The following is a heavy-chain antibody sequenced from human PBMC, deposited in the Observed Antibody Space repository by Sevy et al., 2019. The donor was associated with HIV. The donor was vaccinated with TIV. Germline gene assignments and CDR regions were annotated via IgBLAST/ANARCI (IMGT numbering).Heavy chain of an antibody. CDR3: ARDPHSVPHWGSFDS. D-gene: IGHD3-16*01. CDR1: GFTFTRYA. V-gene: IGHV3-30-3*01. Sequence: GGSLRLSCEASGFTFTRYAFHWVRQAPGKGLEWVAVVSKEGTNKYYADSVKGRFTISRDNSRNTLYLQMQSLRADDMAVYLCARDPHSVPHWGSFDSWGQGTLVTVSS. J-gene: IGHJ4*02. CDR2: VSKEGTNK.